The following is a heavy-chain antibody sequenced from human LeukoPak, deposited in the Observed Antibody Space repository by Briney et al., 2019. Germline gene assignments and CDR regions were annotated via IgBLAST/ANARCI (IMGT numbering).Heavy chain of an antibody. D-gene: IGHD1/OR15-1a*01. V-gene: IGHV3-48*03. Sequence: GGSLRLSCAASGFTFSSYELNWVRQAPGKGLEWVSYISSSGSTIYYADSVKGRFTISRDNAKNSLYLQMNSLRAEDTAVYYCARDEQEDYYYYYGVDVWGQATTVTVSS. CDR3: ARDEQEDYYYYYGVDV. J-gene: IGHJ6*02. CDR1: GFTFSSYE. CDR2: ISSSGSTI.